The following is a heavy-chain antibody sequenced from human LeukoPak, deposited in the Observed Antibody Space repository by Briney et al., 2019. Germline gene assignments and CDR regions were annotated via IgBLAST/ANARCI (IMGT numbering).Heavy chain of an antibody. V-gene: IGHV3-66*01. Sequence: GGSLRLSCAASGFTFSSYSTNWVRQAPGKGPEWVSVIYSGGSTYYADSVKGRFTISRDNSKNTLYLQMNGLRAEDTAVYYCARDRPNSGSYYLGFDFDYWGQGTLVTVSS. CDR1: GFTFSSYS. J-gene: IGHJ4*02. D-gene: IGHD1-26*01. CDR3: ARDRPNSGSYYLGFDFDY. CDR2: IYSGGST.